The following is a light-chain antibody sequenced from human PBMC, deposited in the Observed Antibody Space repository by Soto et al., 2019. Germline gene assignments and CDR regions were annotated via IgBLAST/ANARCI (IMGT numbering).Light chain of an antibody. V-gene: IGKV3-15*01. CDR3: QQYGSSPQT. CDR2: GAS. Sequence: VMTQSPATLSVSPGERATLSCRASQSLRSSLAWYQQKPGQAPRLLIYGASTRATGIPARFSGSGSGTDFTLTISSLEPEDFAVYYCQQYGSSPQTFGQGTKVDIK. CDR1: QSLRSS. J-gene: IGKJ1*01.